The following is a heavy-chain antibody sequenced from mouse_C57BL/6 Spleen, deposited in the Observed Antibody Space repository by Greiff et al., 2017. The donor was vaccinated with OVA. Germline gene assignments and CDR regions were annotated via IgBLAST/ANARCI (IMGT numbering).Heavy chain of an antibody. D-gene: IGHD1-1*01. V-gene: IGHV3-1*01. CDR2: ISYSGST. J-gene: IGHJ2*01. Sequence: VQLKESGPGMVKPSQSLSLTCTVTGYSITSGYDWHWIRHFPGNKLEWMGYISYSGSTNYNPSLKSRISITHDTSKNHFFLKLNSVTTEDTATYYCARGTTVVSYFDYWGQGTTLTVSS. CDR3: ARGTTVVSYFDY. CDR1: GYSITSGYD.